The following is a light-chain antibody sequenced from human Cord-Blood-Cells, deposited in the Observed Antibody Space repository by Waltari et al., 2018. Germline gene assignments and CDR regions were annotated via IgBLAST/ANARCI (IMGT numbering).Light chain of an antibody. CDR1: SSDVGSYNL. Sequence: QSALTQPASVSGSPGQSITISCTGTSSDVGSYNLVSWYQQHPGKAPKLMIYEGSKRPSGVSNHFSGSKSCNTASLTISGLQAEDEADYYCCSYAGSSTFRVFGGGTKLTVL. V-gene: IGLV2-23*03. J-gene: IGLJ2*01. CDR2: EGS. CDR3: CSYAGSSTFRV.